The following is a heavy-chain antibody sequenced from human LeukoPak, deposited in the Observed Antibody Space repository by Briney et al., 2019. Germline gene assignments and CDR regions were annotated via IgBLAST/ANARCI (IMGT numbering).Heavy chain of an antibody. V-gene: IGHV3-23*01. J-gene: IGHJ4*02. Sequence: GGSLRLSCAASGFTFTDYAMSWVRQAPGKGLEWVSTISGSGGDSPYYADSVKGRFTISRDSSKNTLYLQMNSLRAEDTAVYYCAKEDRDSTPALLNWGQGTLVTVSS. CDR3: AKEDRDSTPALLN. CDR1: GFTFTDYA. D-gene: IGHD6-13*01. CDR2: ISGSGGDSP.